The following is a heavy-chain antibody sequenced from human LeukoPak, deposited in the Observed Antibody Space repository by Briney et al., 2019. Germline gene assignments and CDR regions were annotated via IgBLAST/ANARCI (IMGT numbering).Heavy chain of an antibody. CDR2: IYSGGTT. J-gene: IGHJ4*02. CDR3: ARDFRATVVTAGPDY. V-gene: IGHV3-53*05. D-gene: IGHD4-23*01. CDR1: GFSVSSSY. Sequence: GGSLRLSCAASGFSVSSSYMTWVRQAPGKGLEWVSVIYSGGTTYYADSVKGRFTISRDNSNNALYLQMNSLRGEDTAIYYCARDFRATVVTAGPDYWGQGTLVTVSS.